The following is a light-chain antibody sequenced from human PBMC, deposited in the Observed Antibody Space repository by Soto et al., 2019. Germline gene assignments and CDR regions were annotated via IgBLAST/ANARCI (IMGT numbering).Light chain of an antibody. J-gene: IGLJ1*01. CDR2: KND. Sequence: QSVLTQPPSVSGTPGQRVTISCSGSSSNIGSNAVNWYQQLPGTAPKLLIYKNDQRPSGVPDRFSGSKSGTSASLAISGLRSENEADYYCAAWDDSLSTYVFGSGTKLTVL. V-gene: IGLV1-47*01. CDR1: SSNIGSNA. CDR3: AAWDDSLSTYV.